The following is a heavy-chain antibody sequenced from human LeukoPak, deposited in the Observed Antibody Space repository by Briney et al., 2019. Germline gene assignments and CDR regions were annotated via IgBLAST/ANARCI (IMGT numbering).Heavy chain of an antibody. Sequence: GGSLRLSCAASGFTFSDYYMSWIRQAPGKGLEWVSYISSRGSTIYYADSVKGRFTISRDNAKNSLYLQMNSLRAEDTAVYYCAREIPYYYDSSGYYWGQGTLVTVSS. J-gene: IGHJ4*02. CDR2: ISSRGSTI. D-gene: IGHD3-22*01. V-gene: IGHV3-11*01. CDR3: AREIPYYYDSSGYY. CDR1: GFTFSDYY.